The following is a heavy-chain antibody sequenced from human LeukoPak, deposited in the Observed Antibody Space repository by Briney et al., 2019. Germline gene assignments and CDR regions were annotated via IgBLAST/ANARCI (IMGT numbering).Heavy chain of an antibody. CDR1: VFTFSSYG. J-gene: IGHJ3*01. CDR2: ISYVGSNK. V-gene: IGHV3-30*03. D-gene: IGHD4-17*01. Sequence: PGRTLRLSCAASVFTFSSYGIHWVRQAPDKGLEWVAVISYVGSNKYYADSVKGRLTISRNNSKNTLSRHLTRLRPEDRAVNYWQGDLLPSYGDPGRGAFDFWRQGTMVTVSS. CDR3: QGDLLPSYGDPGRGAFDF.